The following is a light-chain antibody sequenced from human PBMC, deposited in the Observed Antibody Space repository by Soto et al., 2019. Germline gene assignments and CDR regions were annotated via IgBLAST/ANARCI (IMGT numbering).Light chain of an antibody. CDR2: DVY. CDR3: SSYTISSTLYV. J-gene: IGLJ1*01. CDR1: SSDVGGYNY. V-gene: IGLV2-14*01. Sequence: QSALTQPASVSGSPGQSITISCTGTSSDVGGYNYVSWYQQYAGEAPKLMIFDVYKRPSGVPNRFSGSKSGNTASLTISGLQGEDEADYYCSSYTISSTLYVFGTGTKLTVL.